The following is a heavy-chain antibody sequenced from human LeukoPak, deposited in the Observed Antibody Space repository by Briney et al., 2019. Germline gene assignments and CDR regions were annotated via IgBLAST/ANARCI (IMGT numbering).Heavy chain of an antibody. D-gene: IGHD5-24*01. V-gene: IGHV3-23*01. J-gene: IGHJ5*02. CDR2: ISGSGDDT. CDR3: AEQFVDI. Sequence: GGSLRLSCAASGFTFTNYAMNWVRQAPGKGLEWVSSISGSGDDTSYADSVKGRFTISRDNSRNTLYLQMNSLRAEDTAVYYCAEQFVDIWGQGTLVTVSS. CDR1: GFTFTNYA.